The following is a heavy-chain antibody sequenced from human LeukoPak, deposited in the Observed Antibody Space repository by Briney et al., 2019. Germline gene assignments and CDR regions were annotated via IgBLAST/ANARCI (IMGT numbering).Heavy chain of an antibody. CDR1: GFIFSTYG. CDR3: AKDSLADIDY. CDR2: IRHDGSIK. J-gene: IGHJ4*02. Sequence: GGSLRLSCAASGFIFSTYGMYWVRQAPGKGLEWVAFIRHDGSIKNYADSVKGRSTISRDNSKNTLYLQMNSLRAEDTAVYYCAKDSLADIDYWGQGTLVTVSS. D-gene: IGHD3-16*01. V-gene: IGHV3-30*02.